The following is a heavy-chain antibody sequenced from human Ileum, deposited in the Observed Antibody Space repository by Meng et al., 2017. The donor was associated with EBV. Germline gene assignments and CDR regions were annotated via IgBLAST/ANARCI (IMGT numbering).Heavy chain of an antibody. CDR1: GYTFTNYY. Sequence: VRVVQSGVEVNTLVASGKVSFKASGYTFTNYYIIWVRRATGQGLEWMGWMNPKTGTAHYAQKFQGRVSMTRDTSITTAYMELSSLTSEDTAVYYCVRTLERGDYWGQGTLVTVSS. V-gene: IGHV1-8*01. D-gene: IGHD5-24*01. CDR3: VRTLERGDY. J-gene: IGHJ4*01. CDR2: MNPKTGTA.